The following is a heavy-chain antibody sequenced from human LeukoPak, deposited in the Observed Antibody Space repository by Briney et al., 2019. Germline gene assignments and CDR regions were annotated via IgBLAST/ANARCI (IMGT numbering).Heavy chain of an antibody. D-gene: IGHD3-22*01. V-gene: IGHV1-69*05. CDR3: ARGYYYDSSGYYYFDY. CDR1: GGTFSSYA. J-gene: IGHJ4*02. Sequence: SVKVSCKASGGTFSSYAISWVRQAPGQGLEWMGRIIPIFGTANYAQKFQGRVTITTDKSTSTAYMELSSLRSEDTAVYYCARGYYYDSSGYYYFDYWGQGTLVTVSS. CDR2: IIPIFGTA.